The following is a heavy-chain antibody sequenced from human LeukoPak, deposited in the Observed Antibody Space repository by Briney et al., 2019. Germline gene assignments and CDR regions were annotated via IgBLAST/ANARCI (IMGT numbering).Heavy chain of an antibody. V-gene: IGHV3-30*02. Sequence: PGGSLRLSCAASGFTFSSYGMHWVRQAPGKGLEWVAFIRYDGSNKYYADSVKGRFTISRDNSKNTLYLQMNSLRAEDTAVYYCVKVMVSWITMPCPGFDYWGQGTLVTVSS. CDR3: VKVMVSWITMPCPGFDY. CDR1: GFTFSSYG. D-gene: IGHD3-3*01. CDR2: IRYDGSNK. J-gene: IGHJ4*02.